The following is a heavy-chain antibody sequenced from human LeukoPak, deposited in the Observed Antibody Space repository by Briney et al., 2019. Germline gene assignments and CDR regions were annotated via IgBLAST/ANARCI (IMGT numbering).Heavy chain of an antibody. D-gene: IGHD2-15*01. V-gene: IGHV3-11*01. CDR3: ARDPELRSGSCYFGCGLGDY. CDR2: ISSSGSTI. CDR1: GFTLSDYY. Sequence: GGSLRLSCAASGFTLSDYYMSWIRQAPGKGLEWVSYISSSGSTIYYADSVKGRFTIPRDNAKNSLYLQMNSLRAEDTAVYYCARDPELRSGSCYFGCGLGDYWGQGTLVTVSS. J-gene: IGHJ4*02.